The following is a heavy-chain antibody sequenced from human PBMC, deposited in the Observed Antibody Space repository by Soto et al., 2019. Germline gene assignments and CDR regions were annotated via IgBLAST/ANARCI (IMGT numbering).Heavy chain of an antibody. D-gene: IGHD2-15*01. CDR1: GFTFSSYG. Sequence: PGGSLRLSCAASGFTFSSYGMHWVRQAPGKGLEWVAVIWYDGSNKYYADSVKGRFTISRDNSKNTLYLQMNSLRAEDTAVYYCARSNHKYCSGGSCYPALDYWGQGTLVTVSS. CDR2: IWYDGSNK. V-gene: IGHV3-33*01. J-gene: IGHJ4*02. CDR3: ARSNHKYCSGGSCYPALDY.